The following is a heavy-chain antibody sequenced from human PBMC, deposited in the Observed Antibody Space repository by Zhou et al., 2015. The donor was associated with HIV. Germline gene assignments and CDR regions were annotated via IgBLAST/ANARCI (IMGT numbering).Heavy chain of an antibody. CDR3: ARDRRDGYNYFYYGMDV. Sequence: QVQLVQSGAEVKKPGSSVKVSCKASGGTFSSYAISWVRQAPGQGLEWMGGIIPIFGTANYAQKFQGRVTITADKSTSTAYMELSSLRSEDTAVYYCARDRRDGYNYFYYGMDVWGQGTTVTVSS. D-gene: IGHD5-24*01. CDR1: GGTFSSYA. J-gene: IGHJ6*02. CDR2: IIPIFGTA. V-gene: IGHV1-69*06.